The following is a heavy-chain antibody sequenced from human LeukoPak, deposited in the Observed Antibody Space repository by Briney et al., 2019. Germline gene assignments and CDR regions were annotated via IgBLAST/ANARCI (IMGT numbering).Heavy chain of an antibody. CDR1: GGSISSGGYS. Sequence: PSQTLSLTYAVSGGSISSGGYSWSWIRQPPGKGLEWIGYIYHSGHTYYNPSLKSRVTISVDRSKNQFSLKLSSVTAADTAVYYCARSVAAEGVDYWGQGTLVTVSS. V-gene: IGHV4-30-2*01. J-gene: IGHJ4*02. D-gene: IGHD6-6*01. CDR2: IYHSGHT. CDR3: ARSVAAEGVDY.